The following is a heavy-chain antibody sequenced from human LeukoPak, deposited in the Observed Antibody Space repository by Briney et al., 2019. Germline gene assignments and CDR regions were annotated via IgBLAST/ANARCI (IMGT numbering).Heavy chain of an antibody. CDR1: GGTFTSYA. Sequence: SVKVSCKTSGGTFTSYAITWVRQAPGQGLEWMGKIIPISGTTNYAQKVQGRATFTADESTSTAYVELSSLRSEDTALYYCARKLRLGGNWFDPSGQGTLVTVSS. CDR3: ARKLRLGGNWFDP. D-gene: IGHD1-26*01. V-gene: IGHV1-69*13. CDR2: IIPISGTT. J-gene: IGHJ5*02.